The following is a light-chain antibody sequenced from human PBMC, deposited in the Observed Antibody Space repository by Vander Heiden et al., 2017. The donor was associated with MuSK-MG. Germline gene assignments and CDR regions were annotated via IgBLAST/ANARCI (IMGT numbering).Light chain of an antibody. Sequence: SALTQPASVSGSPGQSIPISCPLSSSDIGGYKYVSWVQQRPGKALNLMIYDGSKRPSVISNRFSGSKSGNTASRTISGLQEEDVVEYYFCSYTITGKGVVGTGTKATVL. V-gene: IGLV2-14*03. CDR1: SSDIGGYKY. J-gene: IGLJ1*01. CDR2: DGS. CDR3: CSYTITGKGV.